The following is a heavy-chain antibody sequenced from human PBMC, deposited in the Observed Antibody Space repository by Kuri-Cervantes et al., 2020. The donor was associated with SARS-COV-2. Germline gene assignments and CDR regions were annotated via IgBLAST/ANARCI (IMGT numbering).Heavy chain of an antibody. CDR3: ARSYTEYSGYDYPLASLYYFDY. D-gene: IGHD5-12*01. J-gene: IGHJ4*02. CDR2: INSDGSST. Sequence: GRSLRLSCAASGFTFSSYWMHWVRQAPGKGLGWVSRINSDGSSTSYADPVKGRFTISRDNAMNSLYLQMNSLRDEDTAVYYCARSYTEYSGYDYPLASLYYFDYWGQGTLVTVSS. V-gene: IGHV3-74*01. CDR1: GFTFSSYW.